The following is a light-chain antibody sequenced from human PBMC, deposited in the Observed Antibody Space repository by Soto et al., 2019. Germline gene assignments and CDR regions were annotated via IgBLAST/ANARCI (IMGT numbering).Light chain of an antibody. V-gene: IGLV2-11*01. J-gene: IGLJ3*02. CDR2: GVS. CDR1: SSDVGSYDY. CDR3: CSYVDTDTWV. Sequence: QSALIQPPSVSGSPGQSVTISCTGTSSDVGSYDYVSWYQQYPGKAPKLMISGVSERPSGVPDRFSGSKSGNTASLTISGLQAEDEADYYCCSYVDTDTWVFGGGTQLTVL.